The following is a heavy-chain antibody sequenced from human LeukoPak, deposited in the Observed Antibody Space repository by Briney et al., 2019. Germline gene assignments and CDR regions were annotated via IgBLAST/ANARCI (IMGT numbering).Heavy chain of an antibody. CDR2: INPNSGGT. CDR1: GYTFTSYG. D-gene: IGHD1-26*01. V-gene: IGHV1-2*02. Sequence: GASVKVSCKASGYTFTSYGISWVRQAPGQGLEWMGWINPNSGGTNYAQKFQGRVTMTRDTSITTAYMEMSRLRSDDTAVYYCARDWDSGSYYDYYYYYYMDVWGKGTTVTVSS. CDR3: ARDWDSGSYYDYYYYYYMDV. J-gene: IGHJ6*03.